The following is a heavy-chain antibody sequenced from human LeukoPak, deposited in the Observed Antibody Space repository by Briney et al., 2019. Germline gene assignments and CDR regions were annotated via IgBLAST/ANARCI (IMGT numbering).Heavy chain of an antibody. D-gene: IGHD5-18*01. J-gene: IGHJ5*02. CDR1: GFTFSSYA. CDR3: AKDRGYSYGYEDNWFDP. Sequence: AGGSLRLSCAASGFTFSSYAMSWVRQAPGKGLDWVSAISGGGGSTYYADSVKGRFTISRDNSKNTLYLQMNSLRAEDTAVYYCAKDRGYSYGYEDNWFDPWGQGTLVTVSS. V-gene: IGHV3-23*01. CDR2: ISGGGGST.